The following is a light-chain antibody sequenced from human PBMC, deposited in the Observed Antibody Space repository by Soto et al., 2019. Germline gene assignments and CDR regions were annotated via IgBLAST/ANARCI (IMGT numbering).Light chain of an antibody. J-gene: IGKJ5*01. CDR2: DAY. Sequence: VAFPRAPTTLALAPGESATLACRASQSFRGLLAWYQQKPGQAPRLLIYDAYNRATGIPPRFSGSGSGTDFTLTISSLEPEDSAVYYCQQRHMWPITFGQGTRLEIK. CDR1: QSFRGL. V-gene: IGKV3-11*01. CDR3: QQRHMWPIT.